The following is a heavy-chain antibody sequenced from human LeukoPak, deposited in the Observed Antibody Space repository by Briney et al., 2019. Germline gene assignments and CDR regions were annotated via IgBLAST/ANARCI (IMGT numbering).Heavy chain of an antibody. CDR3: AREIIPCGGDCYGDDY. CDR1: GYTFTSYY. CDR2: INPSGGST. D-gene: IGHD2-21*02. J-gene: IGHJ4*02. Sequence: ASVKVSCKASGYTFTSYYMHWVRQAPGQGLEWMGIINPSGGSTSYVQKFQGRVTMTRDTSTSTVYMELSSLRSEDTAVYYCAREIIPCGGDCYGDDYWGQGTLVTVSS. V-gene: IGHV1-46*01.